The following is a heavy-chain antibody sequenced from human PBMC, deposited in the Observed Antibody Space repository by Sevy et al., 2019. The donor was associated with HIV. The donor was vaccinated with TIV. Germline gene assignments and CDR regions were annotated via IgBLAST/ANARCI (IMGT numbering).Heavy chain of an antibody. V-gene: IGHV4-30-2*01. CDR2: IYHSGNT. D-gene: IGHD3-3*01. Sequence: SETLSLTCAVSGDSINSGDYSWSWIRQPPGRGLEWIGYIYHSGNTYYNPSLKSRVTISVDRSRNQFSLKLTSVTAANTALYYGARVTTLFGAVNLRYFDPWGQGTLVTVSS. CDR3: ARVTTLFGAVNLRYFDP. CDR1: GDSINSGDYS. J-gene: IGHJ5*02.